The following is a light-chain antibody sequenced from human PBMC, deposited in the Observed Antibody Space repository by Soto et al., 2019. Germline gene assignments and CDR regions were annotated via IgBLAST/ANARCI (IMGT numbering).Light chain of an antibody. V-gene: IGKV1-39*01. Sequence: DIQMTQSPSSLSASLGDRVTITYRASQSISTYLNWYQQKPGKAPKLLIYAASSLQSGVPSRFSGSGSGTDFTLTISSLQPEDFATYFCQESYSTPYTFGLGTKLEIK. CDR2: AAS. CDR1: QSISTY. J-gene: IGKJ2*01. CDR3: QESYSTPYT.